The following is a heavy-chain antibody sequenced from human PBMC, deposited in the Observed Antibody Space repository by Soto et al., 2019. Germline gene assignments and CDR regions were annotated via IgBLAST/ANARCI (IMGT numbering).Heavy chain of an antibody. CDR2: ISGSGGST. Sequence: EVQLLESGGGLVQPGGSLRLSCAASGFTFSSYAMSWVRQAPGKGLEWVSAISGSGGSTYYADSVKGRFTISRDNSKNTLYLQMNSLRAEDTAVYYCAKPNRGSSYYYYGMDVWGQGTTVTVSS. CDR3: AKPNRGSSYYYYGMDV. CDR1: GFTFSSYA. V-gene: IGHV3-23*01. J-gene: IGHJ6*02. D-gene: IGHD7-27*01.